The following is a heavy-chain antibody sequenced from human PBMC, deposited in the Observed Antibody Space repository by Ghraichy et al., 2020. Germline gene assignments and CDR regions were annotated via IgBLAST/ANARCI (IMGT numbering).Heavy chain of an antibody. J-gene: IGHJ2*01. CDR3: AKAVSGYWYFDL. D-gene: IGHD6-13*01. CDR2: ISGSGATT. CDR1: GFTFSSYA. Sequence: GESLNISCAASGFTFSSYAMSWVRQAPGKGLEWVSDISGSGATTYYADSVKGRFTISRDNSKNTLYLQMNSLRAEDTAVYYCAKAVSGYWYFDLWGRGTLVTVSS. V-gene: IGHV3-23*01.